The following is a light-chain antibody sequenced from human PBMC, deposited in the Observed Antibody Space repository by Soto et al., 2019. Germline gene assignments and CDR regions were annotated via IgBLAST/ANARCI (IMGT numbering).Light chain of an antibody. CDR1: QSVSSN. CDR2: GAS. CDR3: QQYNNSPST. J-gene: IGKJ1*01. V-gene: IGKV3-15*01. Sequence: EIVMTQSPATLSVSPGERATLSCRASQSVSSNLAWYQQKPGKAPRLLIYGASTRATGIPARFSGSGSGTEFTLTISSLQSEDFAVYYCQQYNNSPSTFGQGTKVEIK.